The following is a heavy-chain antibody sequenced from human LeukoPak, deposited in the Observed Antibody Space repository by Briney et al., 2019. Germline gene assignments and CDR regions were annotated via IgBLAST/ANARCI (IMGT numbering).Heavy chain of an antibody. CDR1: GGAISSSSYY. J-gene: IGHJ5*02. Sequence: SETLSLTCTVSGGAISSSSYYGGWIRQPPGKGLEWMGSIYYSGSTYYNPSPKSRSTISVDPPRNRFSLKWSSVPPADTAVHYCARSGWAAALHNWFVPWGQGTLVTVSS. V-gene: IGHV4-39*01. CDR3: ARSGWAAALHNWFVP. D-gene: IGHD6-13*01. CDR2: IYYSGST.